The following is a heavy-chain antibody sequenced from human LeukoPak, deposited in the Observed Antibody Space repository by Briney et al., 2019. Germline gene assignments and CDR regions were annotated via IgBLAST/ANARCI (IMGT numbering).Heavy chain of an antibody. CDR3: ARDTVVTAIGGRGPFDY. CDR2: INPSGGST. D-gene: IGHD2-21*02. J-gene: IGHJ4*02. Sequence: ASVKVSCKASGYTFTGYYMHWVRQAPGQGLEWMGIINPSGGSTSYAQKFQGRVTMTRDTPTSTVYMELSSLRSEDTAVYYCARDTVVTAIGGRGPFDYWGQGTLVTVSS. CDR1: GYTFTGYY. V-gene: IGHV1-46*01.